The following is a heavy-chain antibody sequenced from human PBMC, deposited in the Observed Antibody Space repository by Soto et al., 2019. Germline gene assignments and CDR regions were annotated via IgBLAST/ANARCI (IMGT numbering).Heavy chain of an antibody. Sequence: QVQLVESGGGVVQPGTSLRLSCVGSGFTFNNYVLHWVRQAPGKGLEWVALTSYDGSGESYGDSVSGRFTISRDNFRNTVELQMYSLRLEGSALYYCARWGTTGGLDVWGEGTVVSVSS. CDR1: GFTFNNYV. CDR3: ARWGTTGGLDV. D-gene: IGHD3-16*01. CDR2: TSYDGSGE. J-gene: IGHJ1*01. V-gene: IGHV3-30*05.